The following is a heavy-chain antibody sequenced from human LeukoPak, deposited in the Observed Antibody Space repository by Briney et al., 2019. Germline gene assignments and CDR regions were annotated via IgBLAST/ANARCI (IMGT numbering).Heavy chain of an antibody. V-gene: IGHV3-30*18. CDR3: AKDRLGYKDY. CDR1: GFTFSSYG. Sequence: GGSLRLSCAASGFTFSSYGMHWVRQAPSKGLEWVAVISYDGSNKCYADSVKGRFTISRDNSKNTLYLQMNSLRAEDTAVYYCAKDRLGYKDYWGQGTLVTVSS. D-gene: IGHD1-14*01. CDR2: ISYDGSNK. J-gene: IGHJ4*02.